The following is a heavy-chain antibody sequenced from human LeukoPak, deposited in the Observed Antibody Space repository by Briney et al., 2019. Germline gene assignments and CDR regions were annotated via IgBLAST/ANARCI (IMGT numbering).Heavy chain of an antibody. V-gene: IGHV4-38-2*02. J-gene: IGHJ5*02. CDR3: ARVPGPNWFDP. Sequence: SETLSLTCTVSGYSISSGYYWGWIRQPPGKGLEWIGSIHHSGSTYYNPSLKSRVTISVDTSKNQFSLKLSSVTAADTAVYYCARVPGPNWFDPWGQGTLVTVSS. CDR1: GYSISSGYY. CDR2: IHHSGST.